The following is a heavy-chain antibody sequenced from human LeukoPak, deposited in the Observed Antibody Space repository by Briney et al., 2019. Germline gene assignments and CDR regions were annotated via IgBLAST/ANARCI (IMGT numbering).Heavy chain of an antibody. V-gene: IGHV3-23*01. CDR1: GFTFSSYA. J-gene: IGHJ4*02. CDR2: ISGSGGST. D-gene: IGHD3-10*01. CDR3: AKDLEYYGSGSYISFDY. Sequence: GGSLRLSCAASGFTFSSYAMSWVRQAPGKGLEWVSAISGSGGSTYYADSVKGRFTISRDNSKNTLYLQMNGLRAEDTAVYYCAKDLEYYGSGSYISFDYWGQGTLVTVSS.